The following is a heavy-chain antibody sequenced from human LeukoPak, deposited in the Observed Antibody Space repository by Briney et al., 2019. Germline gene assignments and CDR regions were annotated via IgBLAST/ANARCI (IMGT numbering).Heavy chain of an antibody. V-gene: IGHV3-74*01. J-gene: IGHJ4*02. CDR2: INSDGSST. Sequence: GSLRLSCAASGFTFSSYWMHWVRQAPGKGLVWVSRINSDGSSTSYADSVKGRFTISRDNAKNTLYLQMNSLRAEDTAVYYCAREGANPAFDYWGQGTLVTVSS. CDR3: AREGANPAFDY. CDR1: GFTFSSYW. D-gene: IGHD4/OR15-4a*01.